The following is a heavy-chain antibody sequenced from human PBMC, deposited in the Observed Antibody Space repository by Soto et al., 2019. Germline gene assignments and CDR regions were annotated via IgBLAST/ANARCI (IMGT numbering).Heavy chain of an antibody. V-gene: IGHV1-69*06. CDR2: IIPLFGTT. CDR1: GGTFNNYA. CDR3: ARLIGEGYSGTYGLDY. Sequence: QVQLVQSGAEVKKPGSSVKVSCKASGGTFNNYAISWVRQAPGQGLEWMGGIIPLFGTTNYAQKFQGRVTITVDKSTSTAYMELSSLRSDDTAVYYCARLIGEGYSGTYGLDYWGQGTLVTVSS. J-gene: IGHJ4*02. D-gene: IGHD1-26*01.